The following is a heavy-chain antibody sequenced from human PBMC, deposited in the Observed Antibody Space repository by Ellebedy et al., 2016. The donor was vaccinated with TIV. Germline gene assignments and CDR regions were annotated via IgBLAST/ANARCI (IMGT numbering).Heavy chain of an antibody. CDR3: ARDGGSYSDFDY. CDR1: GYTFTGYY. J-gene: IGHJ4*02. V-gene: IGHV1-2*04. D-gene: IGHD1-26*01. Sequence: AASVKVSCKASGYTFTGYYMHWARQAPGQRLEWMGWINPNSGGTNYAQKFQGWVTMTRDKSISNAYMELSRLRADDTAVYYCARDGGSYSDFDYWGQGTLVTVSS. CDR2: INPNSGGT.